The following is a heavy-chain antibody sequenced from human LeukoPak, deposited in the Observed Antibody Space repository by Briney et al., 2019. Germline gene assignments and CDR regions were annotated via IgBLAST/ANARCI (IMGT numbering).Heavy chain of an antibody. CDR2: IRSKANNYAT. Sequence: GGSLKLSCAASGFTFSEFAMHWVRQASGKGLEWVGRIRSKANNYATAYAASVKGRFTISRDDSKNTAYLQMNSLKTEDTAVYYCTRGMERYCNRINCYPPDYWGQGTLVSVSS. CDR1: GFTFSEFA. CDR3: TRGMERYCNRINCYPPDY. D-gene: IGHD2-2*01. V-gene: IGHV3-73*01. J-gene: IGHJ4*02.